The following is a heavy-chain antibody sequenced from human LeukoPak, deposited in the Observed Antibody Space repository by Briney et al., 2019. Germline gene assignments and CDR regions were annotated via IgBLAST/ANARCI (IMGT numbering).Heavy chain of an antibody. Sequence: PGGSLRFSCAASGFTVSNDYMAWVRQAPGRGLEWVSLIYGDGTTFYTDSVKGRFTISRDNFKNTLYLQMSSLRPEDTALYYCARDRAGAQSWVALDPWGQGTLVTVSS. CDR1: GFTVSNDY. CDR3: ARDRAGAQSWVALDP. CDR2: IYGDGTT. V-gene: IGHV3-66*02. D-gene: IGHD3-10*01. J-gene: IGHJ5*02.